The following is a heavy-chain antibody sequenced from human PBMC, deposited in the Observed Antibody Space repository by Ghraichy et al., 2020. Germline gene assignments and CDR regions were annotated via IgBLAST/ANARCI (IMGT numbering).Heavy chain of an antibody. CDR2: ITSSSSFK. Sequence: LTCVGSGFNFGSYSMNWVRQSPGKRLEWVSYITSSSSFKSYADSVKGRFTISRDNAQNSLSLQMSSLTDEDTAVYYCARGSTVVRFYYYDGLDVWGQGTTVTVSS. D-gene: IGHD4-23*01. CDR3: ARGSTVVRFYYYDGLDV. CDR1: GFNFGSYS. J-gene: IGHJ6*02. V-gene: IGHV3-48*02.